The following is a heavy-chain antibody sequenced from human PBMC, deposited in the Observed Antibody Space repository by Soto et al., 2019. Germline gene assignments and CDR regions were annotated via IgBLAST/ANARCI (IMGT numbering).Heavy chain of an antibody. D-gene: IGHD6-13*01. V-gene: IGHV6-1*01. CDR3: ARDLGIAAAGDGDYYYYGMDV. CDR2: TYYRSKWYN. J-gene: IGHJ6*02. CDR1: GDSVSSNSAA. Sequence: PSQTLSLTCAISGDSVSSNSAAWNWIRQSPSRGLEWLGRTYYRSKWYNDYAVSVKSRITINPDTSKNQFSLQLNSVTPEDTAVYYCARDLGIAAAGDGDYYYYGMDVWGQGTTVTVSS.